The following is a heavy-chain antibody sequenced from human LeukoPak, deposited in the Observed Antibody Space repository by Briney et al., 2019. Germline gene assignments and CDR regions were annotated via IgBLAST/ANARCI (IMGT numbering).Heavy chain of an antibody. CDR2: IKQDGGEK. CDR1: GTTLSRYW. V-gene: IGHV3-7*03. J-gene: IGHJ4*02. Sequence: GGSLRLSCVDSGTTLSRYWMSWVRQAPGKGLEWVANIKQDGGEKYYVDSVKGRFTISRDNAKNSLYLQMNSLRVEDTAVYYCTRDGRPLDYWGQGTLLTVSS. CDR3: TRDGRPLDY.